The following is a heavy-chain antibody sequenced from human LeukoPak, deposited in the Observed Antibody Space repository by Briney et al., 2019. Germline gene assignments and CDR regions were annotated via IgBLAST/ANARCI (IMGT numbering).Heavy chain of an antibody. CDR3: ARVDQYYDILTGYYLPLFDY. V-gene: IGHV3-74*01. Sequence: GGSLRLSCTASGFTIGNRWMHWVRQAPGRGLVWVARIFGDATGVSYADSVKGRFSISRDNAKNTLYLQMNSLRAEDTAVYYCARVDQYYDILTGYYLPLFDYWGQGTLVTVSS. CDR2: IFGDATGV. D-gene: IGHD3-9*01. J-gene: IGHJ4*02. CDR1: GFTIGNRW.